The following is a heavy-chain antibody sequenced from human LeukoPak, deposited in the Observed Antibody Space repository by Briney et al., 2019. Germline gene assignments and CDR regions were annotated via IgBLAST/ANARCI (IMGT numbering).Heavy chain of an antibody. D-gene: IGHD6-6*01. CDR1: GGSISTYY. CDR2: IYHSGST. J-gene: IGHJ1*01. Sequence: PSETLSLTCAVSGGSISTYYWNWIRQPPGKGLEWIGYIYHSGSTNYNPSLQSRVTISVDTSKNQFSLNLNSVTAADTAVYYCARGGAARLHFQNWGQGTLVTVSS. V-gene: IGHV4-59*01. CDR3: ARGGAARLHFQN.